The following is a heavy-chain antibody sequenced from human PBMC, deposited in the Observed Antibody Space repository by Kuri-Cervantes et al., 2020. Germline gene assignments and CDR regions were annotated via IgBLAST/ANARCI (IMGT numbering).Heavy chain of an antibody. CDR3: ARDAQNSDWPYYFDY. Sequence: ASVKVSCKASGYIFTNYDINWVRQAPGQGLEWLGWMSPTSGNTGYAQKFQGRVTMTRNTSINTAYMELRGLTFEDMAMYYCARDAQNSDWPYYFDYWGQGTLVTVSS. D-gene: IGHD6-19*01. CDR1: GYIFTNYD. V-gene: IGHV1-8*02. CDR2: MSPTSGNT. J-gene: IGHJ4*02.